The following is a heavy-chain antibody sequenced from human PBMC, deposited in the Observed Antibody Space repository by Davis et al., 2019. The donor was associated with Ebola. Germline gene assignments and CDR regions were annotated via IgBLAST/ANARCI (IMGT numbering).Heavy chain of an antibody. D-gene: IGHD2-2*01. CDR2: IYHSGST. V-gene: IGHV4-39*07. CDR3: ARPSYPPK. CDR1: GGSISTESYY. Sequence: MPSETLSLTCTVSGGSISTESYYWGWIRQPPGKGLEWIGSIYHSGSTYYNPSLKSRVTISVDTSKNQFSLKLSSVTAADTAVYYCARPSYPPKWGQGTLVTVSS. J-gene: IGHJ4*02.